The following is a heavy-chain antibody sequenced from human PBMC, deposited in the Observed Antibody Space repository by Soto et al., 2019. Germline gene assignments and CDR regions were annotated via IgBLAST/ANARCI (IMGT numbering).Heavy chain of an antibody. V-gene: IGHV1-69*08. Sequence: QVQLVQSGAEVKKPGSSVRVSCKASGTIFSSYTISWVRQAPGQGLEWMGRIIPILGETNSAQKFQGRVTLTAGKSTNTAYMQLNSRRLEDTAVYYCARGLGGRMDDWGQGTTVTVSS. CDR2: IIPILGET. J-gene: IGHJ6*02. CDR1: GTIFSSYT. CDR3: ARGLGGRMDD. D-gene: IGHD3-16*01.